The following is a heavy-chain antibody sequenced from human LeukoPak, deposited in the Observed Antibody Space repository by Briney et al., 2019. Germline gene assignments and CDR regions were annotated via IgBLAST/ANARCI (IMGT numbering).Heavy chain of an antibody. CDR1: GFTFASYA. D-gene: IGHD3-10*01. Sequence: GGSLRLSCSASGFTFASYAMYWVRQAPGKGLEYVSAIGSSGDNTHYADFVKGRFTISRDNSKNTLYLQMSSLRAEDTAVYYCVKGSAYFYGSGTHFDYWGQGTLVTVSS. CDR2: IGSSGDNT. J-gene: IGHJ4*02. CDR3: VKGSAYFYGSGTHFDY. V-gene: IGHV3-64D*06.